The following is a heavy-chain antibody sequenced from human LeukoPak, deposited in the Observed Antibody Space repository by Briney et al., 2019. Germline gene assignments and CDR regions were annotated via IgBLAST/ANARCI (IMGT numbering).Heavy chain of an antibody. CDR1: GFTFGDYA. CDR2: IRSKAYGGTT. D-gene: IGHD6-13*01. Sequence: GGSLRLSCTASGFTFGDYAMSWFRQAPGKGLGWVGFIRSKAYGGTTEYAASVKGRFTISRDDSKSIAYLQMNSLKTEDTAVYYCTRDRGVYSSSWYLGYWGQGTLVTVSS. CDR3: TRDRGVYSSSWYLGY. V-gene: IGHV3-49*03. J-gene: IGHJ4*02.